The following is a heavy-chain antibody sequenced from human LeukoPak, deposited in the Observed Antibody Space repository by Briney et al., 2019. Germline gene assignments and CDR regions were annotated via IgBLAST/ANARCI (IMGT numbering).Heavy chain of an antibody. CDR1: GGTFSSYA. CDR3: ATDLTMVRGADNWFDP. CDR2: IIPIFGTA. Sequence: GASVKVSCKASGGTFSSYAISWVRQAPGQGLEWMGGIIPIFGTAIYAQKFPGRVTMTEDTSTDTAYMELSSLRSEDTAVYYCATDLTMVRGADNWFDPWGQGTLVTVSS. J-gene: IGHJ5*02. D-gene: IGHD3-10*01. V-gene: IGHV1-69*06.